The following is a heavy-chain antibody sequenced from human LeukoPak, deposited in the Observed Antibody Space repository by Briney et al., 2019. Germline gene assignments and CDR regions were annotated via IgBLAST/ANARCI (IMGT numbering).Heavy chain of an antibody. CDR2: FDPEDGET. J-gene: IGHJ6*02. V-gene: IGHV1-24*01. D-gene: IGHD6-13*01. CDR1: GYTLTDLS. Sequence: GASVKVSCKVSGYTLTDLSMHWVRQAPGKGLEWMGGFDPEDGETIYAQKFQGRVTMTEDTSTDTAYMELSSLRSEDTAVYYCATIRQQPENYYYGMDVWGQGTTVTVSS. CDR3: ATIRQQPENYYYGMDV.